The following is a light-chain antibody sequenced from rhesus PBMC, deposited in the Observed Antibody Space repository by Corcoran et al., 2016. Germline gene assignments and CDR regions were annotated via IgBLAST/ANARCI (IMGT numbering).Light chain of an antibody. V-gene: IGKV3-35*01. Sequence: EIVLTQSPATLSLSPGERATLSCRASQSVSSSLAWYQQKPGQAPRRLIYDASSRATGIPDRFSGRGSGPDFTPTISSLEPEDVGVYYCQQYSNWPLTFGGGTKVELK. CDR1: QSVSSS. J-gene: IGKJ4*01. CDR2: DAS. CDR3: QQYSNWPLT.